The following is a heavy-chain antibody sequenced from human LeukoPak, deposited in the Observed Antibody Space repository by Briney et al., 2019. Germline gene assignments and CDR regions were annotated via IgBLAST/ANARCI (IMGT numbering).Heavy chain of an antibody. J-gene: IGHJ3*01. CDR3: ARGLIVVANTGTFDF. V-gene: IGHV4-61*01. CDR1: GGSISSSSNY. Sequence: SETLSLTCTVSGGSISSSSNYWNWIRQPPGKGLEWMGYIYYTGSTSYNPSLKNRVTISADTSKNQFSLKLTSVTAADTAVYYCARGLIVVANTGTFDFWGQGTVVTVSS. D-gene: IGHD3-22*01. CDR2: IYYTGST.